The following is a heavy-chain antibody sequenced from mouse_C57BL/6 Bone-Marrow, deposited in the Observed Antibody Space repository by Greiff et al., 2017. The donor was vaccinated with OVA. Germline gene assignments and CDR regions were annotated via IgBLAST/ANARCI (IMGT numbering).Heavy chain of an antibody. Sequence: EVKVVESGGGLVKPGGSLKLSCAASGFTFSSYAMSWVRQTPEKRLEWVATISDGGSYTYYPDNVKGRFTISRDNAKNNLYLQMSHLKSEDTAMYYCAREGTMVTTGGFDYWGQGTTLTVSS. CDR2: ISDGGSYT. CDR1: GFTFSSYA. V-gene: IGHV5-4*01. D-gene: IGHD2-2*01. CDR3: AREGTMVTTGGFDY. J-gene: IGHJ2*01.